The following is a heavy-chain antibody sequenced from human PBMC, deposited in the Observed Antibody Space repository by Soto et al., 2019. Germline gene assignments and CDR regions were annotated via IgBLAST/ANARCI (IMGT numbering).Heavy chain of an antibody. J-gene: IGHJ6*02. D-gene: IGHD6-19*01. Sequence: ASVKVSCKASGYTFTSYDINWVRQATGQGLEWMGWMNPNSGNTGYAQKFQGRVTMTRNTSISTAYMELSSLRSEDTAVYYCASGPHPEYSSGWYGAYYYYGMDVWGQGTTVTVSS. V-gene: IGHV1-8*01. CDR3: ASGPHPEYSSGWYGAYYYYGMDV. CDR2: MNPNSGNT. CDR1: GYTFTSYD.